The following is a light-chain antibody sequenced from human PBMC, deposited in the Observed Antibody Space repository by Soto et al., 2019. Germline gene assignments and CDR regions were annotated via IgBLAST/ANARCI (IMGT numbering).Light chain of an antibody. CDR2: EGS. CDR1: SSDVGSYNL. V-gene: IGLV2-23*01. Sequence: QSALTQPASVSGSPGQSITISCTGTSSDVGSYNLVSWYQQHPGKAPKLMIYEGSKRPSGVSNRFSGSKSGNTASLTISGLHAQDEAHYYCCSYAGTHVVFGGGTKVTVL. CDR3: CSYAGTHVV. J-gene: IGLJ2*01.